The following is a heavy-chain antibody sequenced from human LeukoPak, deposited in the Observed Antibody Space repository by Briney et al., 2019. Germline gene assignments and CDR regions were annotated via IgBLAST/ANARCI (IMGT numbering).Heavy chain of an antibody. V-gene: IGHV3-30*04. CDR3: ARGSKSYGDYIRSRLYYFDY. Sequence: PGGSLRLSCAASGFTFSSCAMHWVRQAPGKGLEWVAVISYDGSNKYYADSVKGRFTISRDNSKNTLYLQMNSLRAEDTAVYYCARGSKSYGDYIRSRLYYFDYWGQGTLVTVSS. CDR1: GFTFSSCA. CDR2: ISYDGSNK. D-gene: IGHD4-17*01. J-gene: IGHJ4*02.